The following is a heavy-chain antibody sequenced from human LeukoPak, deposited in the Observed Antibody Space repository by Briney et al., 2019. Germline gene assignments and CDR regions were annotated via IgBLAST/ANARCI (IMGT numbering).Heavy chain of an antibody. V-gene: IGHV1-18*04. J-gene: IGHJ4*02. CDR2: ISAYNGNT. Sequence: ASVKVSCKASGYTFTSYGISWVRQAPGQGLEWMGWISAYNGNTNYAQKLQGRVTMTTDTSTSTAYMELRSLRSDDTAVYYCARVPTCCSGGSCYPDNYYFDYWGQGTLVTVSS. D-gene: IGHD2-15*01. CDR1: GYTFTSYG. CDR3: ARVPTCCSGGSCYPDNYYFDY.